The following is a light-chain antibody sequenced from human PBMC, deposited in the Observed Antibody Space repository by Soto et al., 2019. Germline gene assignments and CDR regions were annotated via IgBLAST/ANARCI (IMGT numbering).Light chain of an antibody. CDR2: GAS. J-gene: IGKJ5*01. CDR1: QSISSN. CDR3: QQYNDWHPIT. Sequence: EILLTQSPATLSVSPGERATLSCRASQSISSNLAWYQQRPGQAPRLLIYGASTRANVIPARFSGSGSGTEFTLTISSLQSEDFAVYYCQQYNDWHPITFGQGTRLEIK. V-gene: IGKV3-15*01.